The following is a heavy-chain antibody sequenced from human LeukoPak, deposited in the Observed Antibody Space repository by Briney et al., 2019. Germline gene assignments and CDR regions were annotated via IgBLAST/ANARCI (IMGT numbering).Heavy chain of an antibody. Sequence: PGGSLRLSCAASGLTFSSYWMSWVRQAPGKGLEWVANIKQDGSEKYYVDSVKGRFTISRDNAKNSLYLQMNSLRAEDTAVYYCARAVGSGSFQTYYYYMDVWGKGTTVTISS. V-gene: IGHV3-7*01. D-gene: IGHD3-10*01. CDR1: GLTFSSYW. J-gene: IGHJ6*03. CDR3: ARAVGSGSFQTYYYYMDV. CDR2: IKQDGSEK.